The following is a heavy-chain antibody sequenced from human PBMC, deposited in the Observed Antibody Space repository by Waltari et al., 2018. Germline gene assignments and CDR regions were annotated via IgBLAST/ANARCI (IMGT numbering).Heavy chain of an antibody. V-gene: IGHV4-4*07. D-gene: IGHD3-3*01. Sequence: QVQLQESGPGLVKPSETLSPTCTVSGGSISSYYWSWIRQPAGKGLEWIRRIYNSVSTNYNPSRQSRVTMSVDTSKNQFALKLSSVTAADTAVYYCARDRGDYDYLYYFDYWGQGTLVTVSS. CDR3: ARDRGDYDYLYYFDY. CDR1: GGSISSYY. J-gene: IGHJ4*02. CDR2: IYNSVST.